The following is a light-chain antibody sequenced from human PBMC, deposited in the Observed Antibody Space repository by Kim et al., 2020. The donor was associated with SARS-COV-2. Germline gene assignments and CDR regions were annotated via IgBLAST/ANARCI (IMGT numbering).Light chain of an antibody. CDR3: PKDNGAPWT. Sequence: DIQMNQSPSSLSASVGDRVTITCRASQGISNDLAWSQQKPGKVPKLLIFAASASESGVPSRFSGSGSGTDFTLTISSLQPEDVATYYCPKDNGAPWTFGEGRKVDIK. J-gene: IGKJ1*01. V-gene: IGKV1-27*01. CDR1: QGISND. CDR2: AAS.